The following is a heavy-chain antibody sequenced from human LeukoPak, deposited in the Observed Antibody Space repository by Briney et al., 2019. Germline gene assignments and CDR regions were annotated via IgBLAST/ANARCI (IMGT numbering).Heavy chain of an antibody. Sequence: GGSLRLSCAASGFTFDDYAMHWVRQAPGKGLEWVSGISWNSGSIGYADSVKGRFTISRDNAKNSLYLQMNSLRAEDTAVYYCARDRVPRASTISYYYDSSGLDAFDIWGQGTMVTVSS. CDR1: GFTFDDYA. D-gene: IGHD3-22*01. CDR3: ARDRVPRASTISYYYDSSGLDAFDI. J-gene: IGHJ3*02. V-gene: IGHV3-9*01. CDR2: ISWNSGSI.